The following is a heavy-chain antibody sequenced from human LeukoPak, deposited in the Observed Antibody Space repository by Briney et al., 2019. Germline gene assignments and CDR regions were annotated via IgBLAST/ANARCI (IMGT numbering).Heavy chain of an antibody. CDR3: AREGGPAAISYDAFDI. V-gene: IGHV4-59*12. Sequence: SETLSLTCTVSGGSISSYYWSWIRQPPGKGLEWIGYIFHSGTTNYNPSLKSRVTMSVDTSKNQFSLKLSSVTAADTAVYYCAREGGPAAISYDAFDIWGQGTMVTVSS. CDR1: GGSISSYY. D-gene: IGHD2-2*02. J-gene: IGHJ3*02. CDR2: IFHSGTT.